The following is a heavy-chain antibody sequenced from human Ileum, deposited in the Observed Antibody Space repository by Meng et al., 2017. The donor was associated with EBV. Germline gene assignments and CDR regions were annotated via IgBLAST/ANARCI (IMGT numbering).Heavy chain of an antibody. CDR1: GGSISSSNW. J-gene: IGHJ4*02. V-gene: IGHV4-4*02. Sequence: QVQLQESGPGLWKPSGTLSLPCAVSGGSISSSNWWSWVRQPPGKGLEWIGEIYHSGSTNYNPSLKSRVTMSVDKSKNQFSLNLSSVTAADTAVYYCARVGQWLPIDYWGQGTLVTVSS. CDR2: IYHSGST. CDR3: ARVGQWLPIDY. D-gene: IGHD6-19*01.